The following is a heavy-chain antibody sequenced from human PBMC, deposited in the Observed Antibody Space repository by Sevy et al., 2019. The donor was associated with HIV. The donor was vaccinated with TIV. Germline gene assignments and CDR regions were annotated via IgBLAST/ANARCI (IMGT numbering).Heavy chain of an antibody. CDR1: GFTFSSYA. D-gene: IGHD3-3*01. V-gene: IGHV3-30*04. CDR3: ASLYDFWSGYYGDYYYYGMDV. J-gene: IGHJ6*02. Sequence: GGSLRLSCAASGFTFSSYAMHWVRQAPGKGLEWVAVISYDGSNKYYADSMKGRFTISRDNSKNTLYLQMNSLRAEDTAVYYCASLYDFWSGYYGDYYYYGMDVWGQGTTVTVSS. CDR2: ISYDGSNK.